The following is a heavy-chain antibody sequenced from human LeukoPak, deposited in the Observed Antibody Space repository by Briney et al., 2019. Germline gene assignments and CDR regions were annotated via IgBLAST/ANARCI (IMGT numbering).Heavy chain of an antibody. CDR2: IYSGGST. CDR1: GFTVSSNY. CDR3: ARDLRSPEGDTVTPDYYYYYGMDV. D-gene: IGHD4-17*01. J-gene: IGHJ6*02. V-gene: IGHV3-66*01. Sequence: PGGSLGLSCAASGFTVSSNYMSWVRQAPGKGLEWVSVIYSGGSTYYADSVKGRFTISRDNSKNTLYLQMNSLRAEDTAVYYCARDLRSPEGDTVTPDYYYYYGMDVWGQGTTVTVSS.